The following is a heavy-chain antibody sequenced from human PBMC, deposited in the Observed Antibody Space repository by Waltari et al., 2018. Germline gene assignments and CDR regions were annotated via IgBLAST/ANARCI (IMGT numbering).Heavy chain of an antibody. CDR2: VWSDGNEK. CDR3: AKEQEAFDI. Sequence: QLQLVESGGGVVQPGKSLRLYCAASGFPMSSYFMHGVRQAPGKGLEGVAVVWSDGNEKYYGDSVKGRFTISRDNSKNIVYLQMNSLRAEDTAVYFCAKEQEAFDIWGQGTVVTVS. J-gene: IGHJ3*02. V-gene: IGHV3-33*06. CDR1: GFPMSSYF.